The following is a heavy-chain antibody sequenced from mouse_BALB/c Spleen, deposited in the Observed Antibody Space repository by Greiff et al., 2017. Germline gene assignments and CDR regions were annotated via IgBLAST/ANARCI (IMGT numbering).Heavy chain of an antibody. V-gene: IGHV5-17*02. CDR1: GFSFSSFG. D-gene: IGHD4-1*01. CDR3: ARSANWDLDY. Sequence: EVKLMESGGGLVQPGGSRKLSCAASGFSFSSFGMHWVRQAPEKGLEWVAYISSGSSTIYYADTVKGRFTISRDNPKNTLFLQMTSLRSEDTAMYYCARSANWDLDYWGQGTSVTVSS. J-gene: IGHJ4*01. CDR2: ISSGSSTI.